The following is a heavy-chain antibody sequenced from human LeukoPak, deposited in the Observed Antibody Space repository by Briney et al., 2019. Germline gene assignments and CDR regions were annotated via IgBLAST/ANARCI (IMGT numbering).Heavy chain of an antibody. CDR2: IIPMFGTA. Sequence: SVKVSCKASVGTFSSYAISWVRHGPGQRLEWIVGIIPMFGTAKYAQKFQGRVTITADESTSTAYMELSSLRSEDTSAVYYCARDRRLRYCSGGSCYGGYFDYWGQGTLVTVSS. V-gene: IGHV1-69*13. CDR1: VGTFSSYA. D-gene: IGHD2-15*01. J-gene: IGHJ4*02. CDR3: ARDRRLRYCSGGSCYGGYFDY.